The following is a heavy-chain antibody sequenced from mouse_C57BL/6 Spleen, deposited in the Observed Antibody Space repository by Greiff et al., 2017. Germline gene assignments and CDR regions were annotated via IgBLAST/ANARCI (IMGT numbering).Heavy chain of an antibody. Sequence: QVQLKQPGAELVMPGASVKLSCKASGYTFTSYWMHWVKQRPGQGLEWIGEIDPSDSYTNYNQKFKGKSTLTVDKSSSTAYMQLSSLTSEDSAVYYCARSDDFYWYFDGWGTGTTVTVSS. CDR1: GYTFTSYW. V-gene: IGHV1-69*01. CDR2: IDPSDSYT. CDR3: ARSDDFYWYFDG. J-gene: IGHJ1*03.